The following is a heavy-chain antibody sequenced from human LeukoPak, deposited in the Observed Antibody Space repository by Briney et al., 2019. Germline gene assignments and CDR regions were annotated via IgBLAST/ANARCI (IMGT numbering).Heavy chain of an antibody. CDR2: IKSVGSKT. CDR1: GFTFSSNW. D-gene: IGHD1-26*01. Sequence: PGGSLRLSCAASGFTFSSNWMHWVRQAPGKGLVWVSRIKSVGSKTSYADSVKGRFTISRDNAKNTLYLQMNSLRAEDTAVYYCARDPHGGSGSDPHDAFDIWGQGTMVTVSS. V-gene: IGHV3-74*01. J-gene: IGHJ3*02. CDR3: ARDPHGGSGSDPHDAFDI.